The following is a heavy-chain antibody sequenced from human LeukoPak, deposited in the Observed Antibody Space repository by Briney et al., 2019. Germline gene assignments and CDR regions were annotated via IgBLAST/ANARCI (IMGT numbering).Heavy chain of an antibody. CDR3: ARGGVRGVNWFDP. CDR1: GFTFSSCW. D-gene: IGHD2-8*01. Sequence: GGSLRLSCAASGFTFSSCWMSWVRQAPGKGPEWVANINQDGDQKYYVASVKGRFTISRDNAKNSMYLQMDNLRVEDTAVYYCARGGVRGVNWFDPWGQGTLVTVSS. CDR2: INQDGDQK. J-gene: IGHJ5*02. V-gene: IGHV3-7*01.